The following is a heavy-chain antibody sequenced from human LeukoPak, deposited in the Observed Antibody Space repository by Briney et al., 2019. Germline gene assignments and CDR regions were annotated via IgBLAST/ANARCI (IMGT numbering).Heavy chain of an antibody. CDR3: ARHASVDGNWPRPLDY. CDR2: IYYSGST. Sequence: SETLSLTCTVSGGSISSSPYYWAWIRQPPGKGLEWIGNIYYSGSTYYNPSLKTRVTISVDTSKNQFSLKLTSVTAADTAVYYCARHASVDGNWPRPLDYWGQGSLVTVSS. V-gene: IGHV4-39*01. J-gene: IGHJ4*02. CDR1: GGSISSSPYY. D-gene: IGHD6-19*01.